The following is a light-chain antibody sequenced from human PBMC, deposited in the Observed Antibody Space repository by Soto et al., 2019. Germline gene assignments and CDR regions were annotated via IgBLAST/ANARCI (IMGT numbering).Light chain of an antibody. CDR2: AAS. CDR3: QQYGNS. CDR1: QSLTINY. Sequence: IVFTQSPGTLSLSPGDRATLYCRASQSLTINYIAWYQQKPGQAPRLLIYAASSRATGIPDRFSGSGSGTDFTLTISRLEPEDSALYYCQQYGNSFGGGTKVEIK. V-gene: IGKV3-20*01. J-gene: IGKJ4*01.